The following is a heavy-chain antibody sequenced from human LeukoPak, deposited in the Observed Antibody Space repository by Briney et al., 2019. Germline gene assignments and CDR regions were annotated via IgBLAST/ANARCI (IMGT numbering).Heavy chain of an antibody. CDR1: GFTFSSYW. D-gene: IGHD4-23*01. CDR3: ARSAVRATVVTHSWYFDL. J-gene: IGHJ2*01. Sequence: PGGSLRLSCAASGFTFSSYWMHWVRQAPGKGLVWVSRINSDGSSTSYAVSVKGRFTISRDNTKNTVYLQMNSLRAEDTAVYYCARSAVRATVVTHSWYFDLWGRGTLVAVSS. CDR2: INSDGSST. V-gene: IGHV3-74*01.